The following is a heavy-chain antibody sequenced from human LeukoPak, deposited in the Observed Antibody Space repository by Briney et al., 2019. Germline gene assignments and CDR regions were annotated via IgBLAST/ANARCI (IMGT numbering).Heavy chain of an antibody. Sequence: SETLSLTCTVSGGSISSGSYYWSWIRQPAGKGLEWIGRIYTSGSTNYNPSLKSRVTISVDTSKNQFSLKLSSVTAADTAVYYCAREEDIVVVVAAANWLDPWGQGTLVTVSS. CDR3: AREEDIVVVVAAANWLDP. CDR1: GGSISSGSYY. D-gene: IGHD2-15*01. CDR2: IYTSGST. V-gene: IGHV4-61*02. J-gene: IGHJ5*02.